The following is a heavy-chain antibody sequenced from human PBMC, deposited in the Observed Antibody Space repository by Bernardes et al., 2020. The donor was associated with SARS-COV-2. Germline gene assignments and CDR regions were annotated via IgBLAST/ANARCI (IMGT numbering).Heavy chain of an antibody. J-gene: IGHJ4*02. Sequence: SLFLSCTASGFTFSSYWMHWVRQAPGQGLVWVSRLNGDGNSINYADSVKGRFTISRDNAKHTVYLQMNSLRPEDTAIYYCARGSGNYYFDYWGQGTLVTVSS. CDR1: GFTFSSYW. D-gene: IGHD1-26*01. CDR2: LNGDGNSI. CDR3: ARGSGNYYFDY. V-gene: IGHV3-74*01.